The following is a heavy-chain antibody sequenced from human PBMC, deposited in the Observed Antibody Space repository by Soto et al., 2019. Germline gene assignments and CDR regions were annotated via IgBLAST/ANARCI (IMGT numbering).Heavy chain of an antibody. CDR3: ARGNPFNYAGFDV. CDR1: GYTFSDFD. V-gene: IGHV1-8*01. J-gene: IGHJ6*02. D-gene: IGHD3-16*01. Sequence: HAHLEQSGAEVKRPGASVKVSCKASGYTFSDFDINWLRQASGQGPEWMGWMNAKSGGTFCAQRFQGKFNMTWDTSLSTAYMEVGSLTSDDTAMYYCARGNPFNYAGFDVWGQGTTVAVSS. CDR2: MNAKSGGT.